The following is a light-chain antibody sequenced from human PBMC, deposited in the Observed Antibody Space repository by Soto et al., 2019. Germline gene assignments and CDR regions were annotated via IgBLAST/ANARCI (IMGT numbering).Light chain of an antibody. CDR1: QSVSSN. CDR3: QQRFNWPPLT. V-gene: IGKV3-15*01. J-gene: IGKJ4*01. CDR2: GAS. Sequence: EIVMTQSPATLSVSPGERATLSCRASQSVSSNLAWYQQKPGQAPRLLIYGASTRATGIPARFSGSGSGTEFTLTISSLQSEDFAVYYCQQRFNWPPLTFGGGTKVDNK.